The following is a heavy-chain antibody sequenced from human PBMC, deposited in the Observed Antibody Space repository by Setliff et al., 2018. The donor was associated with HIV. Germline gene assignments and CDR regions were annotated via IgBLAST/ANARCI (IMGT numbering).Heavy chain of an antibody. J-gene: IGHJ3*02. CDR1: GFTFDDYA. D-gene: IGHD3-9*01. Sequence: SLRLSCAASGFTFDDYAMHWVRQAPGKGLEWVSGISWNSGSIGYADSVKGRFTISRDNAKNSLYLQMNSLRAEDTALYYCAKDQDILTGSDAFDIWGQGTMVTVSS. V-gene: IGHV3-9*01. CDR3: AKDQDILTGSDAFDI. CDR2: ISWNSGSI.